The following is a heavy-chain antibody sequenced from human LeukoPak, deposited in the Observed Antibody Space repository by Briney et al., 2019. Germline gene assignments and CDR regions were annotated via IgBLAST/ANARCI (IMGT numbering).Heavy chain of an antibody. CDR1: GYTFTSYS. V-gene: IGHV1-3*01. CDR2: INAGNGNT. D-gene: IGHD1-26*01. CDR3: ARFLGGSYGMDV. J-gene: IGHJ6*02. Sequence: GASVKVSCKASGYTFTSYSMHWVRQAPGQRLEWMGWINAGNGNTKFSQKFQGRVTITRDTSASTAYMELSSLRSEDTAVYYCARFLGGSYGMDVWGRGTTVTVSS.